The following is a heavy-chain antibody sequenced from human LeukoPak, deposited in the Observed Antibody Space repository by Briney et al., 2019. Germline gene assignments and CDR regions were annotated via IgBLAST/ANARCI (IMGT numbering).Heavy chain of an antibody. CDR1: GGSISSYY. CDR3: ARSPRSYYFDS. V-gene: IGHV4-59*08. J-gene: IGHJ4*02. CDR2: IYYSGST. D-gene: IGHD3-10*01. Sequence: SETLSLTCTVSGGSISSYYWSWIRQPPGKGLEWIGYIYYSGSTNYNPSLKSRVTISVDTSKNQFSLKLSSVTAADTAVYYCARSPRSYYFDSWGLGTLVTVSS.